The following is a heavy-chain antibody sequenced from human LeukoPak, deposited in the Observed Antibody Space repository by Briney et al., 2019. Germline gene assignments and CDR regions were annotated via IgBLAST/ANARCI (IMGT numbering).Heavy chain of an antibody. CDR3: VRNRGAMLQGAFDI. V-gene: IGHV3-21*01. J-gene: IGHJ3*02. D-gene: IGHD3-16*01. Sequence: GGSLRLSCAASGFTFSSYSMNWVRQAPGKGLEWVSYSSSSSSYIYYADSVKGRFTISRDNAKNSLYLQMNSLRAEDTAVYHCVRNRGAMLQGAFDIWGPGTMVTVSS. CDR1: GFTFSSYS. CDR2: SSSSSSYI.